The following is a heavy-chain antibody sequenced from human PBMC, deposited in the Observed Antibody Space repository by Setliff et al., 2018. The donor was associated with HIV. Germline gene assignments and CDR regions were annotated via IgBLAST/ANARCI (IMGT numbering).Heavy chain of an antibody. CDR2: INVALVKT. CDR1: GYTFAAHP. J-gene: IGHJ5*02. CDR3: ARDGTAAAPTWFDP. V-gene: IGHV1-3*01. Sequence: GASVKVSCKASGYTFAAHPIHWVRQAPGQRLEWMGWINVALVKTKYSQRLQGRVTISSDTSANSLYLQMNSLRAEDTAVYYCARDGTAAAPTWFDPWGQGTLVTVSS. D-gene: IGHD6-13*01.